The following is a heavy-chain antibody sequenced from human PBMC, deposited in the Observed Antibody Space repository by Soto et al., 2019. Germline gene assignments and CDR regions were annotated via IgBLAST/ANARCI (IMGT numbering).Heavy chain of an antibody. J-gene: IGHJ4*02. Sequence: GGSLRLSCAASGFNFGGFGMHWVRHAPGKGLEWLSVLSYEGSEEYYADSVRGRFTISRDNSKNTLFQQMDSLRVDDTGVYYCALTRRSSLLEVAGPGFEYWGQGTLVTVSS. CDR1: GFNFGGFG. CDR3: ALTRRSSLLEVAGPGFEY. V-gene: IGHV3-30*03. CDR2: LSYEGSEE. D-gene: IGHD6-19*01.